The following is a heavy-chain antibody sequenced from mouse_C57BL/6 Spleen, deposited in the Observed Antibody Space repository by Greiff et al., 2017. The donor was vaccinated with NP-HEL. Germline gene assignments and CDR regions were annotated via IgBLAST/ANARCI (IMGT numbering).Heavy chain of an antibody. J-gene: IGHJ4*01. V-gene: IGHV1-72*01. CDR3: ARRGVYYYGSSYDAMDY. CDR1: GYTFTSYW. CDR2: IDPNSGGT. Sequence: QVQLKQPGAELVKPGASVKLSCKASGYTFTSYWMHWVKQRPGRGLEWIGRIDPNSGGTKYNEKFKSKATLTVDKPSSTAYMQLSSLTSEDSAVYYCARRGVYYYGSSYDAMDYWGQGTSVTVSS. D-gene: IGHD1-1*01.